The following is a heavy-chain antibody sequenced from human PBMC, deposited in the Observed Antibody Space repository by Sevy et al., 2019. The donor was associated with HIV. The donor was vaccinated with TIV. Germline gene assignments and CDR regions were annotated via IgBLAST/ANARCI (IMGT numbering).Heavy chain of an antibody. CDR2: IYYSGST. CDR3: ASGGGLELPIDY. V-gene: IGHV4-31*03. D-gene: IGHD1-7*01. CDR1: GGSISSGGYY. Sequence: SETLSLTCTVSGGSISSGGYYWSWIRQHPGKDLEWIGYIYYSGSTYYNPSLKSRVTISVDTSKNQFSLKLSSVTAADTAVYYCASGGGLELPIDYWGQRTLVTVSS. J-gene: IGHJ4*02.